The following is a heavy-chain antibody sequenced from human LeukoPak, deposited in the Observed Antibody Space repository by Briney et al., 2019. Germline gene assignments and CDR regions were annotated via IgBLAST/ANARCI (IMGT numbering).Heavy chain of an antibody. CDR2: INPNSGGT. V-gene: IGHV1-2*02. J-gene: IGHJ4*02. Sequence: GASVKVSCKASGYTFTGYYMHWVRQAPGQGLEWMGWINPNSGGTYYAQKFQGRVTMTRDTSISTAYMELGRLRSDDTAVYYCARVSSQWLGFDYWGQGTLVTVSS. CDR3: ARVSSQWLGFDY. D-gene: IGHD6-19*01. CDR1: GYTFTGYY.